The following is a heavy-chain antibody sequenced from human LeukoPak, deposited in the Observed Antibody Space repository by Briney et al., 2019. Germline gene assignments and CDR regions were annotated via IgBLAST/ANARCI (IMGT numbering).Heavy chain of an antibody. V-gene: IGHV3-33*01. CDR1: GFTFSSYG. J-gene: IGHJ4*02. D-gene: IGHD6-19*01. Sequence: GRSLRLSXAASGFTFSSYGMHWVRQAPGKGLEWVAVIWYDGSNKYYADSVKGRFTISRDNSKNTLYLQMNSLRAEDTAVYYCGIEISGFPDYWGQGTLVTVSS. CDR3: GIEISGFPDY. CDR2: IWYDGSNK.